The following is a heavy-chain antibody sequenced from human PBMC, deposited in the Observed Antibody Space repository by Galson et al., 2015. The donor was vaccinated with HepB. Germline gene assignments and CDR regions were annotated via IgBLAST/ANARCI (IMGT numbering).Heavy chain of an antibody. D-gene: IGHD3-10*01. J-gene: IGHJ4*02. CDR3: VGEVGSRSFDS. V-gene: IGHV3-30*04. CDR1: GFSFSSHA. CDR2: ITYDGSTT. Sequence: SLRLSCAASGFSFSSHAMHWFRQAPGKGLEWVTLITYDGSTTYYADSVKGRFTISRDNSKDTLFLQMNSLGPEDTAIYCCVGEVGSRSFDSWGQGTLVTVSS.